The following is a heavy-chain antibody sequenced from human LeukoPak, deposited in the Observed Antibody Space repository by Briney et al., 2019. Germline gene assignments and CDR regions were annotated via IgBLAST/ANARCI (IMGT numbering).Heavy chain of an antibody. Sequence: ASVKVSCKASGYTFTGYYMHWVRQAPGKGLEWMGGFDPEDGETIYAQKFQGRVTMTEDTSTDTAYMELSSLRSEDTAVYYCAKDQKQQLVPHYMDVWGKGTTVTVSS. CDR2: FDPEDGET. D-gene: IGHD6-13*01. J-gene: IGHJ6*03. V-gene: IGHV1-24*01. CDR3: AKDQKQQLVPHYMDV. CDR1: GYTFTGYY.